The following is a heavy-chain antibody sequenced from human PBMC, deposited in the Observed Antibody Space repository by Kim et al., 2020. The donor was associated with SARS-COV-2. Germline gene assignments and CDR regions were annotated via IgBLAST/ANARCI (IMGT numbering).Heavy chain of an antibody. CDR1: GFTFSSYW. Sequence: GGSLRLSCAASGFTFSSYWMSWVRQAPGKGLEWVANIKHDGSAKYYVDSVKGRFTISSDNAKNSLYLQMNRLRAEDTAVYYCARDKDHQGLLEWWDDYYFCLDVWGQGTTVTVSS. D-gene: IGHD3-3*01. CDR3: ARDKDHQGLLEWWDDYYFCLDV. J-gene: IGHJ6*02. V-gene: IGHV3-7*01. CDR2: IKHDGSAK.